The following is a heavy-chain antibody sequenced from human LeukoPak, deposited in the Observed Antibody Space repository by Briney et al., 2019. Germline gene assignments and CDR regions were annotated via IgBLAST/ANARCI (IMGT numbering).Heavy chain of an antibody. D-gene: IGHD3-22*01. CDR2: ISGSGGST. J-gene: IGHJ4*02. CDR1: GFTFSSYA. CDR3: AKSQEDDSSGYYYSNFDS. Sequence: TGGSLRLSCAASGFTFSSYAMSWVRQAPGKGLEWVSAISGSGGSTYYADSVKGRFTISRDKSKNTLYLQMNSLRAEDTALYYCAKSQEDDSSGYYYSNFDSWGQGTLVTLSS. V-gene: IGHV3-23*01.